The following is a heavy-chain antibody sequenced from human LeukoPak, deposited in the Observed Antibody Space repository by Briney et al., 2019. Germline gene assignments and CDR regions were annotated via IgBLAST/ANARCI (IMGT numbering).Heavy chain of an antibody. D-gene: IGHD5-12*01. CDR1: GNSISSGDNY. J-gene: IGHJ4*02. Sequence: SQTLSLTCTVSGNSISSGDNYWSWIRQPPGKGLEWIGYIYYSGSTNYNPSLKSRVTISVDTSKNQFSLKLSSVTAADTAVYYCARNSGYDLRYFDYWGQGTLVTVSS. CDR3: ARNSGYDLRYFDY. V-gene: IGHV4-61*08. CDR2: IYYSGST.